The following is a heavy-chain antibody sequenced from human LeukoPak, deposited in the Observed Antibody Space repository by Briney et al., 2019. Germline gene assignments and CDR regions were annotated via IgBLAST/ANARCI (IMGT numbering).Heavy chain of an antibody. Sequence: SETLSLTCAVYGGSFSGHYGSWIRQPPGKGLEWIGEINHRGSTNYHPSLKSRVTISGDTSKNQFSLKLSSVTAADTAVYYCVGYYYGSGCYHNYPNFDYWGQGTLVTVSS. J-gene: IGHJ4*02. V-gene: IGHV4-34*01. D-gene: IGHD3-10*01. CDR1: GGSFSGHY. CDR2: INHRGST. CDR3: VGYYYGSGCYHNYPNFDY.